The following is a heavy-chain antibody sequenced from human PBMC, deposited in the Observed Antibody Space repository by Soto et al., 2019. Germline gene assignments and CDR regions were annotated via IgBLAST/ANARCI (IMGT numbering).Heavy chain of an antibody. Sequence: PSETLSLTCTVSGGSISTYYWTWVRQAPGKGLEWIGYISYSGSTNYNPSLKSRLIILLNTSKKQFSLKLGSVTAADTAVHYCARGTRATQYYNYFYGMGVWGQGTTVTVSS. J-gene: IGHJ6*02. V-gene: IGHV4-59*01. CDR3: ARGTRATQYYNYFYGMGV. CDR2: ISYSGST. CDR1: GGSISTYY.